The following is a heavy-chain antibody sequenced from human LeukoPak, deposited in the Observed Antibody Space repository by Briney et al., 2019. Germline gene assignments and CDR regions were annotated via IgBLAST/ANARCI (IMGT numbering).Heavy chain of an antibody. Sequence: GRSLRLSCAASGFTISSYGMHWVRQAPGKGLEWVALIWYDGSNKYYADSVKGRLTISRDNSKNTLYLQMNSLRAEDTAVYYCAREGPRGNSQFDYWGQGTLVTVSS. D-gene: IGHD2/OR15-2a*01. CDR2: IWYDGSNK. V-gene: IGHV3-33*01. CDR3: AREGPRGNSQFDY. CDR1: GFTISSYG. J-gene: IGHJ4*02.